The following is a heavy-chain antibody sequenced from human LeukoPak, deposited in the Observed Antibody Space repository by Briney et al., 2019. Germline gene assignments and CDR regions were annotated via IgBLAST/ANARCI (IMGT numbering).Heavy chain of an antibody. J-gene: IGHJ5*02. Sequence: GGSLRLSCAASGFTFSDYYMSWIRQAPGKGLEWVSYISSSGSTIYYADSVKGRFTISRDNAKNSLYLQMNSLRAEDTAVYYCARVEWAAAGSYNWFDPWGQGTLVTVSS. CDR3: ARVEWAAAGSYNWFDP. V-gene: IGHV3-11*04. D-gene: IGHD6-13*01. CDR2: ISSSGSTI. CDR1: GFTFSDYY.